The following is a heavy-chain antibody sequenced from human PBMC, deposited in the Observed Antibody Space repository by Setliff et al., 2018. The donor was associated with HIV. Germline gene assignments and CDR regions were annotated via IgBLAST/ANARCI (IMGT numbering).Heavy chain of an antibody. V-gene: IGHV1-69*01. Sequence: SVKVSCKASGDNFNSHSISWARQAPGQGLEWMGGIVPIFGTPNYAQKFKGRLTITADESTSTVYMELSSLRSEDTAVYFCARDSRDIVVVIAPEPEPYYYYGMDVWGEGTTVTVS. J-gene: IGHJ6*02. CDR2: IVPIFGTP. D-gene: IGHD2-15*01. CDR3: ARDSRDIVVVIAPEPEPYYYYGMDV. CDR1: GDNFNSHS.